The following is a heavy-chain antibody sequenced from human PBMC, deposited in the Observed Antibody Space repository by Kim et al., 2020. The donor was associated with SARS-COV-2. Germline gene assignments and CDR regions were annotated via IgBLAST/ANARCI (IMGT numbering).Heavy chain of an antibody. CDR3: ARMVTAAGPQYYFDY. V-gene: IGHV7-4-1*02. J-gene: IGHJ4*02. Sequence: QGFTGRFVFSLDTSVSTAYLQISSLKAEDTAVYYCARMVTAAGPQYYFDYWGQGTLVTVSS. D-gene: IGHD6-13*01.